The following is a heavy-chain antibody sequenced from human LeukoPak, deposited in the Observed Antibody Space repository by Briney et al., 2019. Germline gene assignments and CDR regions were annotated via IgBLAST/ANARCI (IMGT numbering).Heavy chain of an antibody. J-gene: IGHJ4*02. CDR1: GFTFSSYG. Sequence: GRSLRLSCAASGFTFSSYGMHWVRQAPGKGLEWVAVISYDGSNKYYADSVKGRFTISRDNSKNTLYLQMNSLRAEDTAVYYCARVGPTMVRGIIDYWGQGTLVTVSS. CDR2: ISYDGSNK. D-gene: IGHD3-10*01. V-gene: IGHV3-30*03. CDR3: ARVGPTMVRGIIDY.